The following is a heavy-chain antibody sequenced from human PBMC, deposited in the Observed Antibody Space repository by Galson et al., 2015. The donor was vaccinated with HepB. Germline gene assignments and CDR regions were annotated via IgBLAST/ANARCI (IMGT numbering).Heavy chain of an antibody. CDR3: ARVGGWYDRYFDY. D-gene: IGHD6-19*01. V-gene: IGHV1-18*01. CDR1: GYTFTSYG. CDR2: ISAYNGNT. J-gene: IGHJ4*02. Sequence: SVKVSCKASGYTFTSYGISWVRQAPGQGLEWMGWISAYNGNTNYAQKLQGRVTMTTDTSTSTAYVELRSLRSDDTAVYYCARVGGWYDRYFDYWGQGTLVTVSS.